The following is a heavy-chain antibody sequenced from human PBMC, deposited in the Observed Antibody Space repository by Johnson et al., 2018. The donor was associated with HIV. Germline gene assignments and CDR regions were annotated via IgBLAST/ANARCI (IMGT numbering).Heavy chain of an antibody. CDR1: GFTFSSYG. Sequence: QVQLVESGGGVVQPGRSLRLSCAASGFTFSSYGMHWVRQAPGKGLEWVAFIRYDGSNKYYADSVKGRFTISRDNSKNTLYLQMNSLRAEDTALYYCARDLRNSGWSNGFDVWGQGTMVTVSS. D-gene: IGHD6-19*01. V-gene: IGHV3-33*01. CDR2: IRYDGSNK. J-gene: IGHJ3*01. CDR3: ARDLRNSGWSNGFDV.